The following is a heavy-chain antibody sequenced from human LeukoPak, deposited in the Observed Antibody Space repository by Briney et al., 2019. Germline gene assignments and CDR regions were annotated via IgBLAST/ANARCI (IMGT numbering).Heavy chain of an antibody. J-gene: IGHJ4*02. Sequence: ASVKVSCKASGYTFTGYYMHWVRQAPGQALEWMGWINPNSGGTNYAQKFQGRVTMTRDTSISTAYMELSRLRSDDTAVYYCARLSGIAAAGEDYWGQGTLVTVSS. CDR2: INPNSGGT. D-gene: IGHD6-13*01. V-gene: IGHV1-2*02. CDR3: ARLSGIAAAGEDY. CDR1: GYTFTGYY.